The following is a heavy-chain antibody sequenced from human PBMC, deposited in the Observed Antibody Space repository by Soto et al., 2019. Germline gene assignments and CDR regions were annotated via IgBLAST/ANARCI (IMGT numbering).Heavy chain of an antibody. V-gene: IGHV3-30*18. CDR2: ISYHGGTQ. D-gene: IGHD6-19*01. J-gene: IGHJ4*02. CDR1: GFVFSSFG. Sequence: GGSLRLSCAASGFVFSSFGMHWVRQAPGKGLEWLAIISYHGGTQYYADSVKGRFTISRDNSKNTVFLQMSSLGVEDTATYYCAKDQVSYSSAWYSTLDYWGQGTLVTVSS. CDR3: AKDQVSYSSAWYSTLDY.